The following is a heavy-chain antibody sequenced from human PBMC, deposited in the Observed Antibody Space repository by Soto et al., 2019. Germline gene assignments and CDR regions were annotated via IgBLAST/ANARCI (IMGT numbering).Heavy chain of an antibody. D-gene: IGHD4-4*01. CDR1: GYNFTTYW. CDR2: IYPGDSNT. CDR3: ARQATVRYGMDV. V-gene: IGHV5-51*01. J-gene: IGHJ6*02. Sequence: GESLKISCKGSGYNFTTYWIGWVRQMPGKGLEWMGIIYPGDSNTRYSPSFQGQVTISADKSISIAYLQWNSLKASDTAMYYCARQATVRYGMDVWGQGTTVTVSS.